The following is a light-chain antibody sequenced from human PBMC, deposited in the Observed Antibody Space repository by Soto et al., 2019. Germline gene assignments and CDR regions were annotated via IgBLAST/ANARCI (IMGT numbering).Light chain of an antibody. J-gene: IGLJ1*01. CDR1: SSNIGSNT. Sequence: QSVLTRPPSASGTPGQRVTISCSGSSSNIGSNTVNWYQQLPGTAPKLLIYSNNQRPSGVPDRFSGSKSGTSASLAISGLQSEDEADYYYAAWDDSLNGYVFGTGTKVTVL. CDR2: SNN. CDR3: AAWDDSLNGYV. V-gene: IGLV1-44*01.